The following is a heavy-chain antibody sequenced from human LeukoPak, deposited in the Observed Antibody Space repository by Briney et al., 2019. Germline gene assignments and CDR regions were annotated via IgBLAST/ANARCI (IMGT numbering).Heavy chain of an antibody. CDR1: GYTFTSYA. D-gene: IGHD2-15*01. Sequence: SVKVSCKASGYTFTSYAISWVRQAPGQGLEWMGGIIPIFGTANYAQKFQGRVTITADESTSTAYMELSSLRSEDTAVYYCARGYCSGGSCFLYFDYWGQGTLVTVSS. CDR2: IIPIFGTA. V-gene: IGHV1-69*13. CDR3: ARGYCSGGSCFLYFDY. J-gene: IGHJ4*02.